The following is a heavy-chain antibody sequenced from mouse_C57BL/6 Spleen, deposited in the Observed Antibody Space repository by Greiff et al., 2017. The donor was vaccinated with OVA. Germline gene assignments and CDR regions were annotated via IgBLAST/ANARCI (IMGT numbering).Heavy chain of an antibody. J-gene: IGHJ3*01. D-gene: IGHD2-3*01. CDR2: ISSGSSTI. Sequence: DVKLVESGGGLVKPGGSLKLSCAASGFTFSDYGMHWVRQAPEKGLEWVAYISSGSSTIYYADTVKGRFTISRDNAKNTLFLQMTSLRSEDTAMYYCARQEVTAPFAYWGQGTLVTVSA. CDR3: ARQEVTAPFAY. V-gene: IGHV5-17*01. CDR1: GFTFSDYG.